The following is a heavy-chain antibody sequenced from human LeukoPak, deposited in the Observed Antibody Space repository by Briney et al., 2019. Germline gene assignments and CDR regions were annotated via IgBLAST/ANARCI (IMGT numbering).Heavy chain of an antibody. CDR3: AKYGGSGWVIDY. V-gene: IGHV4-59*08. CDR1: GGSISNNY. CDR2: IYHTGGT. Sequence: SETLSLTCTVSGGSISNNYWTWIRQPPGKGLEYIGYIYHTGGTNYNPSLKSRVTISVDTSKNQFSLKLSSVTAADTAVYFCAKYGGSGWVIDYWGQGTLVTVSS. D-gene: IGHD6-19*01. J-gene: IGHJ4*02.